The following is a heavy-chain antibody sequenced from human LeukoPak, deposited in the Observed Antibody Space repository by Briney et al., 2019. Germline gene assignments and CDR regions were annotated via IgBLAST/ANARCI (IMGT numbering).Heavy chain of an antibody. Sequence: SETLSLTCTVSGGSLSSYYWSWIRQPAGKGLEWIGRIYTSGSTNYNPSLKSRVTMSVDTSKNQCSLKLSSVTAADTAVYYCARDTQQDFWSGYYTWFDPWGQGTLVTVSS. V-gene: IGHV4-4*07. J-gene: IGHJ5*02. D-gene: IGHD3-3*01. CDR3: ARDTQQDFWSGYYTWFDP. CDR1: GGSLSSYY. CDR2: IYTSGST.